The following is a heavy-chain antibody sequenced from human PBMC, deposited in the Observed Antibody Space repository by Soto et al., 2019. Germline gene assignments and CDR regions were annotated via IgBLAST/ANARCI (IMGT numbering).Heavy chain of an antibody. CDR1: GFTFSNYA. D-gene: IGHD2-21*02. J-gene: IGHJ4*02. V-gene: IGHV3-33*01. CDR3: AREKFGDDFDD. Sequence: QVQLVESGGGVVQPGRSLRLSCVASGFTFSNYAMHWVRQAPGKGLEWMAMLWSDGGNKYYVDSVRGRFTISRDNSKNTLYLQRNSLRAEDTGIYYCAREKFGDDFDDWGQGTLLTVSS. CDR2: LWSDGGNK.